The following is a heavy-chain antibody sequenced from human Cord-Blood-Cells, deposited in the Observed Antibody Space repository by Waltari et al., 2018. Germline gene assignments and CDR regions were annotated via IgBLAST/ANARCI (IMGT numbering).Heavy chain of an antibody. J-gene: IGHJ5*02. CDR2: IYHSGST. CDR1: GYSISSGYY. V-gene: IGHV4-38-2*02. Sequence: QVQLQESGPGLVKPSETLSLTCTVSGYSISSGYYWGWIRQPPGKGLEWIGSIYHSGSTYYNPSLTSRVTISVDTSKNQFALKLSSVTAADTAVYYCARERDGYCSSTSCNWFDPWGQGTLVTVSS. D-gene: IGHD2-2*03. CDR3: ARERDGYCSSTSCNWFDP.